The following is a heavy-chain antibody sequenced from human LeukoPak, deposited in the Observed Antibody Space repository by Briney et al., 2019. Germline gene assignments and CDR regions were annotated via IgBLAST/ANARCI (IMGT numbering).Heavy chain of an antibody. J-gene: IGHJ6*02. V-gene: IGHV3-23*01. CDR1: GFTFSSYA. CDR2: ISGSGDST. D-gene: IGHD3-10*01. CDR3: AKALWFGEFGDSYGMDV. Sequence: GGSLRLSCAASGFTFSSYAMSWVRQAPGKGLEWVSGISGSGDSTYYADSVKGRFTISRDNSKNTLYLQMNSLGAEGTAVYYCAKALWFGEFGDSYGMDVWGQGTTVTVSS.